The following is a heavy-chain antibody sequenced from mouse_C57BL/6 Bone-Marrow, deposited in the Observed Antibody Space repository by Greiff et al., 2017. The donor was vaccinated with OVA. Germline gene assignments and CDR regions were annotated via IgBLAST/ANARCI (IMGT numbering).Heavy chain of an antibody. V-gene: IGHV1-42*01. CDR2: INPSTGGT. CDR1: GYSFTGYY. Sequence: VQLQQSGPELVKPGASVKISCKASGYSFTGYYMNWVKQSPEKSLEWIGEINPSTGGTTYNQKFKAKATLTVDKSSSTAYMQLKSLTSEYAAVYYCARCGNYYGSSFAMDYWGQGTSVTVSS. CDR3: ARCGNYYGSSFAMDY. D-gene: IGHD1-1*01. J-gene: IGHJ4*01.